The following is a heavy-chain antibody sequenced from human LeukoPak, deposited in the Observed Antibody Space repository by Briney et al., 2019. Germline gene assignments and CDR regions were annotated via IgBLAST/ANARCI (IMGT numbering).Heavy chain of an antibody. Sequence: GGSLRLSCAASGFTVSSNYMSWVRQAPGKGLEWVSVIYSGGSTYYADSVKGRFTISRDNSKNTLYLRMNSLRSEDTAVYYCASDQWELGYFDYWGQGTLVTVSS. CDR1: GFTVSSNY. D-gene: IGHD1-26*01. CDR3: ASDQWELGYFDY. CDR2: IYSGGST. V-gene: IGHV3-53*05. J-gene: IGHJ4*02.